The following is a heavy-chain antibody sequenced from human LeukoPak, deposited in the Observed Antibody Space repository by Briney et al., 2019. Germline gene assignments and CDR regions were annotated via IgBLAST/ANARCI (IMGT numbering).Heavy chain of an antibody. CDR2: ISYDGSNK. Sequence: PRRSLRLSCAASGFTFSSYAMHWVRQAPGKGLEWVAVISYDGSNKYYADSVKGRFTTNRDNSKNTLYLQMNSLRAEDTAVYYCARATLAAAGDYYFDYWGQGTLVTASS. D-gene: IGHD6-13*01. CDR3: ARATLAAAGDYYFDY. V-gene: IGHV3-30-3*01. J-gene: IGHJ4*02. CDR1: GFTFSSYA.